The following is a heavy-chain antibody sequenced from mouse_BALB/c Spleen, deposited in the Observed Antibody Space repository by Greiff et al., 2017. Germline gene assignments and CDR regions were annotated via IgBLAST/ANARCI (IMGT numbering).Heavy chain of an antibody. V-gene: IGHV5-15*02. CDR1: GFTFSDYG. Sequence: EVHLVESGGGLVQPGGSRKLSCAASGFTFSDYGMAWVRQAPGKGPEWVAFISNLAYSIYYADTVTGRFTISRENAKNTLYLEMSSLRSEDTAMDYCAREGCNWYFDVWGAGTTVTVSS. CDR3: AREGCNWYFDV. CDR2: ISNLAYSI. J-gene: IGHJ1*01.